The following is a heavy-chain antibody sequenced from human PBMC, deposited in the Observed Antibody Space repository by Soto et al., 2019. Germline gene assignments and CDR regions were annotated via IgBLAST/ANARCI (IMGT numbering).Heavy chain of an antibody. J-gene: IGHJ6*02. CDR1: GDTFSTYT. CDR2: IIPRSATS. D-gene: IGHD2-8*01. V-gene: IGHV1-18*01. Sequence: ASVKVSCKASGDTFSTYTITWMRQAPGQGLEWMGGIIPRSATSNYAQKLQGRVTMTTDTSTSTAYMELRSLRSDDTAEYYCAGVLTFFVPDYYYSGMDVWGQGTTVTVSS. CDR3: AGVLTFFVPDYYYSGMDV.